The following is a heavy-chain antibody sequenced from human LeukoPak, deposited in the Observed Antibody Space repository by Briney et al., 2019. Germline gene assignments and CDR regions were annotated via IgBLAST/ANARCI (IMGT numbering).Heavy chain of an antibody. CDR1: GGSSTSSGSY. CDR2: VYYVVGA. V-gene: IGHV4-39*01. Sequence: PPETPSLTCTDSGGSSTSSGSYWGWARHPPGNGLEWLGSVYYVVGAYYNPSLKSRGTISIAPSTDQFSLKLCSVTAADPAICHCATLPIAAVGRGYFDYWAQGTLVTVSS. D-gene: IGHD6-25*01. CDR3: ATLPIAAVGRGYFDY. J-gene: IGHJ4*02.